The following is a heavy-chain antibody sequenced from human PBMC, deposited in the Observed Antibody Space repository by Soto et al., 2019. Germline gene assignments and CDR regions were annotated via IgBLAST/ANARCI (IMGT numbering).Heavy chain of an antibody. CDR1: GFTFSSYG. J-gene: IGHJ6*02. CDR2: ISYDGSNK. D-gene: IGHD2-15*01. Sequence: QVQLVESGGGVVQPGRSLRLSCAASGFTFSSYGMHWVRQAPGKGLEWVAVISYDGSNKYYADSVKGRFTISRDNSKNTLYLQMNSLRAEDTAVYYCAKEARDCSGGSCPDYYYGMDVWGQGTTVTVSS. CDR3: AKEARDCSGGSCPDYYYGMDV. V-gene: IGHV3-30*18.